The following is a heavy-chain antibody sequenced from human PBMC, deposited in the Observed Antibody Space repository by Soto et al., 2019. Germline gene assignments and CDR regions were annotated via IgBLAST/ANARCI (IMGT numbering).Heavy chain of an antibody. D-gene: IGHD2-21*02. CDR3: ASANIVVVTAIPEYYGMDV. CDR1: GGTFSSYA. Sequence: QVQLVQSGAEVKKPGSSVKVSCKASGGTFSSYAISWVRQAPGQGLEWMGGIIPIFGTANYAQKFQGRVTITADESTSTAYMELISLRSEDTAVYYCASANIVVVTAIPEYYGMDVWGQGTTVTVSS. CDR2: IIPIFGTA. J-gene: IGHJ6*02. V-gene: IGHV1-69*01.